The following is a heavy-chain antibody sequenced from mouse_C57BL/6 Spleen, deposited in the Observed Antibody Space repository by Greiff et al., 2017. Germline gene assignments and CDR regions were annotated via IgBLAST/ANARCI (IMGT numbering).Heavy chain of an antibody. CDR3: ARNYYGCSYDY. Sequence: QVQLKESGAELAKPGASVKLSCKASGYTFTSYWMHWVKQRPGQGLEWIGYINPSSGYTKYNQKFKDKATLTADKSSSTAYMQLSSLTYADSAVYDWARNYYGCSYDYWGQGTTLTVSS. D-gene: IGHD1-1*01. CDR1: GYTFTSYW. J-gene: IGHJ2*01. V-gene: IGHV1-7*01. CDR2: INPSSGYT.